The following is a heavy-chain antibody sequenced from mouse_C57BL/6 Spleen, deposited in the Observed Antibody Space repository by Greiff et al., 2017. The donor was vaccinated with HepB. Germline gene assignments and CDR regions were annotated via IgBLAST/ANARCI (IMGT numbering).Heavy chain of an antibody. Sequence: VQLQQSGPELVKPGASVKISCKASGYAFSSSWMNWVKQRPGKGLEWIGRIYPGDGDTNYNGKFKGKATLTADKSSSTAYMQLSSLTSEDSAVYFCARLYGSSRLDYAMDYWGQGTSVTVSS. V-gene: IGHV1-82*01. CDR3: ARLYGSSRLDYAMDY. J-gene: IGHJ4*01. D-gene: IGHD1-1*01. CDR1: GYAFSSSW. CDR2: IYPGDGDT.